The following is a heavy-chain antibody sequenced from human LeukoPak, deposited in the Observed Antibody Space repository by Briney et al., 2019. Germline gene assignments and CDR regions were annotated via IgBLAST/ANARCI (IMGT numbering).Heavy chain of an antibody. V-gene: IGHV3-15*01. D-gene: IGHD3-16*01. CDR2: IRTKTDGGTT. Sequence: NSGGSLRLSCAASGFTFDTDWMNWFSQAPGKWLEWVGLIRTKTDGGTTDSAAPVKGRFAISRHDSRNMLLLQMNSLKTEDTGVYYCTTGGPRRHWGQGTLVTVSS. CDR1: GFTFDTDW. CDR3: TTGGPRRH. J-gene: IGHJ4*02.